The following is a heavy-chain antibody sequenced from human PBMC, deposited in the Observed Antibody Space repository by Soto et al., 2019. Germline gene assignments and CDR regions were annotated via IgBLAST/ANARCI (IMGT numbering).Heavy chain of an antibody. CDR3: ARSEVIPEGCDY. D-gene: IGHD3-16*02. J-gene: IGHJ4*02. V-gene: IGHV1-3*01. CDR2: INAGKGNT. Sequence: ASVKVSCKASGYIFTTYALHWVRQAPGQRLEWMGWINAGKGNTKYSQKFQDRVPITRDTSASVAYMELSSLASEDTAVYYCARSEVIPEGCDYWGQGTLVTVSS. CDR1: GYIFTTYA.